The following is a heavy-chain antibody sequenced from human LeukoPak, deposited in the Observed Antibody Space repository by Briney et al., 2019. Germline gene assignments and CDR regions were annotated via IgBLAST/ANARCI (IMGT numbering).Heavy chain of an antibody. Sequence: GSLRLSCAASGFTFSSYAMHWVSQAPGKGLEWVAVISYDGSNKYYADSVKGRFTISRDNSKNTLYLQMNSLRAEDTAVYYYAREGGDQDAIDIWGQGTMVTVSS. J-gene: IGHJ3*02. CDR3: AREGGDQDAIDI. V-gene: IGHV3-30*04. CDR1: GFTFSSYA. CDR2: ISYDGSNK.